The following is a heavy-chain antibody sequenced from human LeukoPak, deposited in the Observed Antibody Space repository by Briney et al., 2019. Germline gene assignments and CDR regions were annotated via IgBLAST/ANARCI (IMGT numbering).Heavy chain of an antibody. Sequence: SETLSLTCAVYGGSFRGYYWSWIRQPPGKGLEWIGEINHSGSTNYNPPLKSRVTISVDTTKNQFSLKLSSVTAAATAVYYCARGSGPRYWGQGTLVTVSS. CDR3: ARGSGPRY. D-gene: IGHD3-10*01. CDR1: GGSFRGYY. J-gene: IGHJ4*02. CDR2: INHSGST. V-gene: IGHV4-34*01.